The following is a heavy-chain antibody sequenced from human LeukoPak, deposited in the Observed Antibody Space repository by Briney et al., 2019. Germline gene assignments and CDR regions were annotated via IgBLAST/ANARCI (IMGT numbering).Heavy chain of an antibody. D-gene: IGHD2-8*01. CDR3: ARSDEYCTNGVCYSLGSLAFDI. J-gene: IGHJ3*02. V-gene: IGHV4-59*01. CDR1: GGSISSYY. Sequence: PSETLSLTCTVSGGSISSYYWSWIRQPPGKGLEWIGYIYYSGSTNYNPSLKSRVTISVDTSKNQFSLKLSSVTAADTAVYYCARSDEYCTNGVCYSLGSLAFDIWGQGTMVTVSS. CDR2: IYYSGST.